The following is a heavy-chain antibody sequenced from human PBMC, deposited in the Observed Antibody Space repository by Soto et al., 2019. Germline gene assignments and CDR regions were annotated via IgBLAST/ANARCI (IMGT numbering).Heavy chain of an antibody. J-gene: IGHJ6*02. Sequence: SETLSLTCAVYGGSFSGYYWSWIRQPPGKGLEWIGEINHSGSTNYNPSLKSRVTISVDTSKNQFSLKLSSVTAADTAVYYCARGGVTMVRGSFRRYYGMDVWGQGTTVTVYS. CDR2: INHSGST. D-gene: IGHD3-10*01. CDR3: ARGGVTMVRGSFRRYYGMDV. V-gene: IGHV4-34*01. CDR1: GGSFSGYY.